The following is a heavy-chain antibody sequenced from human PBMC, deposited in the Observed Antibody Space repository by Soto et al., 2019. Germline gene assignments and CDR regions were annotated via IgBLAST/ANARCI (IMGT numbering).Heavy chain of an antibody. D-gene: IGHD2-2*01. CDR3: AKDRIVFVYCSSTSCYEEESGLLFDY. V-gene: IGHV3-23*01. J-gene: IGHJ4*01. Sequence: EVQLLESGGGLVQPGGSLRLSCAASGFTFSSYAMSWVRQAPGKGLEWVSAISGSGGSTYYADSVKGRFTISRDNSENTLYLQMNCLRAEDTAVYYCAKDRIVFVYCSSTSCYEEESGLLFDYWGHGTLVTDS. CDR1: GFTFSSYA. CDR2: ISGSGGST.